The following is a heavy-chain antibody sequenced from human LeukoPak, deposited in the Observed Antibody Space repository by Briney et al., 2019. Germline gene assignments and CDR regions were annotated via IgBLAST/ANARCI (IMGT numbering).Heavy chain of an antibody. V-gene: IGHV3-21*01. J-gene: IGHJ4*02. Sequence: PGGSLRLSCAASGFTFSSYSMNWVRQAPGKGLGWVSSISSSSSYIYYADSVKGRFTISRDNAKNSLYLQMNSLRAEDTAVYYCARAPAAPFYYFDYWGQGTLVTVSS. D-gene: IGHD6-13*01. CDR1: GFTFSSYS. CDR3: ARAPAAPFYYFDY. CDR2: ISSSSSYI.